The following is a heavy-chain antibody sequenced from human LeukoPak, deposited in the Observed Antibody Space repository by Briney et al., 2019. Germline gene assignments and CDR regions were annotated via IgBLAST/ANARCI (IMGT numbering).Heavy chain of an antibody. CDR3: ARRSGSGYYFFDY. CDR2: ISYSGSM. CDR1: GDSISSSSYY. Sequence: SETLSLTCTVSGDSISSSSYYWGWIRQPPGKGLEWIGSISYSGSMYYNPSLKSRVTISVDTSKNQFSLKLSSVTAADTAVYYCARRSGSGYYFFDYWGQGTLVTVSP. V-gene: IGHV4-39*01. D-gene: IGHD3-22*01. J-gene: IGHJ4*02.